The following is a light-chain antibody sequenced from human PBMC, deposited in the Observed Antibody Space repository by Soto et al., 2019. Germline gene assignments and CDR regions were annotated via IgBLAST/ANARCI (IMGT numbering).Light chain of an antibody. CDR3: CSYAAHVV. CDR2: EVS. CDR1: SSDVGSYNL. Sequence: QSALTQPASVSGSPGQSITISCTGTSSDVGSYNLVSWYQQHPGKAPKLMIYEVSKWPSGVSNRFSGSKSGNMASLTISGLQAEDEADYYCCSYAAHVVFGGGTKVTVL. V-gene: IGLV2-23*02. J-gene: IGLJ2*01.